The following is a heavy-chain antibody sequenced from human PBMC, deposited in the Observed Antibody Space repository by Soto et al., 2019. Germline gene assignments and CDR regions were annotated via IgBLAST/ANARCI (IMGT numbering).Heavy chain of an antibody. CDR2: INTGNGNT. CDR3: ARGEQLYHYYYGMDV. V-gene: IGHV1-3*04. Sequence: GASVKVSCKASGYSFTTHAMIWVRQAPGQRPGWMGWINTGNGNTRYSPKFQGRVNITRDTSASTAYMELSSLKSEDTAVYYCARGEQLYHYYYGMDVWGQGSTVTVS. J-gene: IGHJ6*02. CDR1: GYSFTTHA.